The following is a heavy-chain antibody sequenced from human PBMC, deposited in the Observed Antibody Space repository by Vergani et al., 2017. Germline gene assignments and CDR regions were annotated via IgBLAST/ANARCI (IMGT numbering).Heavy chain of an antibody. CDR3: ARGVYCSSTSCYLTTGSRWFDP. Sequence: QVQLQQWGAGLLKPSETLSLTCAVYGVSFNSYYWNWIRQPPGKGLEWIGEINHSGSTNYNPSLKSRVTISVDTSKNQFSLKLSSVTAADTAVYYCARGVYCSSTSCYLTTGSRWFDPWGQGTLVTVSS. CDR2: INHSGST. CDR1: GVSFNSYY. D-gene: IGHD2-2*01. V-gene: IGHV4-34*01. J-gene: IGHJ5*02.